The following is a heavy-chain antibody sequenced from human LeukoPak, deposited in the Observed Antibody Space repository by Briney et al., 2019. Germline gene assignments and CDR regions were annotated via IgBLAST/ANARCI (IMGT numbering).Heavy chain of an antibody. J-gene: IGHJ4*02. CDR3: ARGAYCGGDCYPD. D-gene: IGHD2-21*02. CDR1: GGSISSYY. V-gene: IGHV4-59*01. Sequence: SETLSLTCTVSGGSISSYYWSWIRQPPGKGLEWIGYIYYSGSTNYNPSLKSRVTISVDTSKNQFSLKLSSVTAADTAVYYCARGAYCGGDCYPDWGQGTLVTVSS. CDR2: IYYSGST.